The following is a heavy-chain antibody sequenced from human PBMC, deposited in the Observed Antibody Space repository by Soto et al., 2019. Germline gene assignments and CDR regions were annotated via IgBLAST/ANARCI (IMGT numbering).Heavy chain of an antibody. Sequence: GGSLRLSCAASGLTFSSYAMNWVRQAPGKGLEWVSSISSSSSYIYYADSVKGRFTISRDNAKNSLYLQMNSLRAEDTAVYYCARDMQGMAAAGPVFFYYFDYWGQGTLVTVSS. J-gene: IGHJ4*02. CDR1: GLTFSSYA. CDR3: ARDMQGMAAAGPVFFYYFDY. V-gene: IGHV3-21*01. D-gene: IGHD6-13*01. CDR2: ISSSSSYI.